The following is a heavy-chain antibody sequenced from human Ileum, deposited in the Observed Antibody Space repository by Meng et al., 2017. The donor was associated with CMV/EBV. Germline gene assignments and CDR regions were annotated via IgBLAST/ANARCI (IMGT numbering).Heavy chain of an antibody. D-gene: IGHD3-3*01. Sequence: GYTFTGHYLHWVRQAPGRGLEWMGWFNPSSGGAKYAQKFQGRVTMTGDPSITTAYMELDRLRFDDTAVYYCARDRDIKVLIFLEYDYWGQGTLVTVSS. J-gene: IGHJ4*02. CDR3: ARDRDIKVLIFLEYDY. CDR2: FNPSSGGA. CDR1: GYTFTGHY. V-gene: IGHV1-2*02.